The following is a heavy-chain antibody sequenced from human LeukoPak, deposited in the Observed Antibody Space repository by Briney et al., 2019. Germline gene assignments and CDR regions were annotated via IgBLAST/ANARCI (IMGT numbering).Heavy chain of an antibody. V-gene: IGHV3-30*04. CDR1: GFTFSSYA. CDR2: ISYDGSNK. Sequence: GGSLRLSCAASGFTFSSYAMHWGRQAPGKGLEWVAVISYDGSNKYYADSVKGRFTISRNNSKNTLYLQMSSLRAEDTAVYYCARAVVVVAADSFDYWGQGTLVTVSS. CDR3: ARAVVVVAADSFDY. D-gene: IGHD2-15*01. J-gene: IGHJ4*02.